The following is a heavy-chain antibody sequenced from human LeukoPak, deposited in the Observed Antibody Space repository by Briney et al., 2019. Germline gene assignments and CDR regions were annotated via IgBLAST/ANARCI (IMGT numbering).Heavy chain of an antibody. D-gene: IGHD3-22*01. CDR3: ARPQSSAGDDAFDI. V-gene: IGHV1-2*02. CDR2: INPNSGGT. J-gene: IGHJ3*02. Sequence: ASVKVSCKASGYTFTDYYIHWVRQAPGQGLEWMGWINPNSGGTNYTQKFQGRVTMTRDTSISTAYLELNRLTSDDTAVYYCARPQSSAGDDAFDIWGQGTMVTVSS. CDR1: GYTFTDYY.